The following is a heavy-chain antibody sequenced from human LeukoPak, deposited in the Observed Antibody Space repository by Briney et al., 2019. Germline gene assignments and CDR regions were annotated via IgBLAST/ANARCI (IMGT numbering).Heavy chain of an antibody. D-gene: IGHD6-25*01. Sequence: ASVTVSCTASGYTFTIYYVHWVRQAPGQGLQWMGIINPTSGDTNYAQNFQSRVTMTRDMSTSTVYMELSSLRSEDTAVYYCARYGFSSVWQGGWHAFDIWGHGTMVTVS. CDR2: INPTSGDT. CDR3: ARYGFSSVWQGGWHAFDI. CDR1: GYTFTIYY. J-gene: IGHJ3*02. V-gene: IGHV1-46*01.